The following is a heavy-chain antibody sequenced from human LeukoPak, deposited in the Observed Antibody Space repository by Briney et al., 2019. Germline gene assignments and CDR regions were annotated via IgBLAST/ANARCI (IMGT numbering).Heavy chain of an antibody. Sequence: SETLSLTGAVYGGSFSGYYWSWIRQPPGKGLEWIGEINHSGSTNYNPSLKSRVTISVDTSKNQFSLKLSSVTAADTAVYYCASIYSNHIDYWGQGTLVTVSS. J-gene: IGHJ4*02. V-gene: IGHV4-34*01. D-gene: IGHD4-11*01. CDR3: ASIYSNHIDY. CDR2: INHSGST. CDR1: GGSFSGYY.